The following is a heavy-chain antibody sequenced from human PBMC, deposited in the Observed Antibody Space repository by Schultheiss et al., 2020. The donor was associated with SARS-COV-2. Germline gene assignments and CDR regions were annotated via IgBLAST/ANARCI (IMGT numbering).Heavy chain of an antibody. V-gene: IGHV3-30*04. CDR3: ASVDTAMVPPWH. Sequence: GESLKISCAASGFTFSSYAMHWVRQAPGKGLEWVAVISYDGSNKYYADSVKGRFTISRDNSKNTLYLQMNSLRAEDTAVYYCASVDTAMVPPWHWGQGTLVTVS. J-gene: IGHJ4*02. D-gene: IGHD5-18*01. CDR1: GFTFSSYA. CDR2: ISYDGSNK.